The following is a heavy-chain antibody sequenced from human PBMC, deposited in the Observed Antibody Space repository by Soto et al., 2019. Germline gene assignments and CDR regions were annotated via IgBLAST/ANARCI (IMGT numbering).Heavy chain of an antibody. Sequence: QVQLVQSGAEVKKPGASVKVYCKASGYTFISHGISWVRQAPGQGLEWMGWISGYNGHTNYADKLQGKVTMTTDTSTSAAYMELRSLRSDDTAVYYCARMRGATESYYHYGMGVWGQGTTVTVSS. CDR3: ARMRGATESYYHYGMGV. J-gene: IGHJ6*02. V-gene: IGHV1-18*01. CDR1: GYTFISHG. D-gene: IGHD1-26*01. CDR2: ISGYNGHT.